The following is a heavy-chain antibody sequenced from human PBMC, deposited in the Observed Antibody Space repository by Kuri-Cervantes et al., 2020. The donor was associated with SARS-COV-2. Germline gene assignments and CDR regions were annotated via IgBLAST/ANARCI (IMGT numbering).Heavy chain of an antibody. CDR3: VVGFFSSRKWDY. CDR2: IIPIIGTP. V-gene: IGHV1-24*01. Sequence: ASVKVSCKVSGYTLTELSMHWVRQAPGKGLEWMGGIIPIIGTPNYAQKFQGRVSMTRDTSTSTVYMELSSLTSEDTAVYYCVVGFFSSRKWDYWGQGTLVTVSS. D-gene: IGHD2-15*01. J-gene: IGHJ4*02. CDR1: GYTLTELS.